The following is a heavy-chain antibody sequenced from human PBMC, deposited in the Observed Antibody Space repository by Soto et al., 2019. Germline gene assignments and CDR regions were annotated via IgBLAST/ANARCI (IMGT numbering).Heavy chain of an antibody. CDR3: XXXXVXVAGIGYFDY. V-gene: IGHV3-11*01. Sequence: QVQLVESGGGLVKPGGSLRLSCAASGFTFSDYYMSWIRQAPGKGLEWVSYISSSGSTIYYADSVKGRFTISRDNAKNSLYXXXNXXXXXXXAVXXCXXXXVXVAGIGYFDYWGQGTLVTVSS. CDR1: GFTFSDYY. D-gene: IGHD6-19*01. J-gene: IGHJ4*02. CDR2: ISSSGSTI.